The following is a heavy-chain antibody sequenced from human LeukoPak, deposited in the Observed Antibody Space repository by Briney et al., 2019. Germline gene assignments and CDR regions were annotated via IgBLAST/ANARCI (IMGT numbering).Heavy chain of an antibody. D-gene: IGHD6-19*01. CDR1: GFTFSSYA. J-gene: IGHJ4*02. Sequence: GGSLRLSCAASGFTFSSYAMHWVRQAPGKGLEWVSGISWNSGSIGYADSVKGRFTISRDNAKNSLYLQMNSLRAEDTALYYCAKVGSGWSYWGQGTLVTVSS. CDR3: AKVGSGWSY. CDR2: ISWNSGSI. V-gene: IGHV3-9*01.